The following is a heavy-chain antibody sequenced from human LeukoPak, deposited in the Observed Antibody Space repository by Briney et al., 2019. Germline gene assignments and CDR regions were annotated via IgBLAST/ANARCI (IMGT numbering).Heavy chain of an antibody. V-gene: IGHV1-2*02. CDR1: GYTFTGYY. CDR3: ARDYYDSSGFGAFDI. CDR2: INPNSGGT. J-gene: IGHJ3*02. Sequence: ASVKVSCKASGYTFTGYYIHWVRQAPGQGLEWVGWINPNSGGTNYAQKFQGRVTMTRDTSISTAYMELSRLRSDDTAVYYCARDYYDSSGFGAFDIWGQGTMVTVSS. D-gene: IGHD3-22*01.